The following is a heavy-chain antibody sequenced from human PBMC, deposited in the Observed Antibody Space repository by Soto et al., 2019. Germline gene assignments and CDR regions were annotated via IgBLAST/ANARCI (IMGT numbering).Heavy chain of an antibody. Sequence: GGSLRLSCAASGFTFSDYYMSWIRQAPGKGLEWVSYISSSGSTIYYADSVKGRFTISRDNAKNSLYLQMNSLRAEDTAVYYCARRHYDFWSGYYYYYMDVWGKGTTVTVSS. CDR2: ISSSGSTI. CDR3: ARRHYDFWSGYYYYYMDV. CDR1: GFTFSDYY. D-gene: IGHD3-3*01. J-gene: IGHJ6*03. V-gene: IGHV3-11*01.